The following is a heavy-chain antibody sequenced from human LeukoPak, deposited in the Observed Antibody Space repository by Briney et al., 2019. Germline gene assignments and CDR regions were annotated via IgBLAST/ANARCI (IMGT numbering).Heavy chain of an antibody. D-gene: IGHD3-10*01. CDR1: GFTFSSYG. J-gene: IGHJ4*02. V-gene: IGHV3-33*06. Sequence: PGGSLRLSCAASGFTFSSYGMHWVRQAPGKGLEWVAVIWYDGSNKYYADSVKGRFTISRDNSKNTLYLQMNSLRAEDTAVYYCAKDLGHYYGSGGFDYWGQGTLVTVSS. CDR3: AKDLGHYYGSGGFDY. CDR2: IWYDGSNK.